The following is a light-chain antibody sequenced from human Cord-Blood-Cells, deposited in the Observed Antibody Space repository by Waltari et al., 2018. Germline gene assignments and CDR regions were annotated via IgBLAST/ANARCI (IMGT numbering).Light chain of an antibody. J-gene: IGLJ1*01. V-gene: IGLV2-14*03. Sequence: QSALTQPASVSGSPGQSLTISCTGTSSDVGGYNYVSWYQQHPGKAPKLMIYDVSNRPSGVSNRFSGSKSGNTASLTISGLQAEDEADYYCSSCTSSAYVFGTGTKVTVL. CDR2: DVS. CDR3: SSCTSSAYV. CDR1: SSDVGGYNY.